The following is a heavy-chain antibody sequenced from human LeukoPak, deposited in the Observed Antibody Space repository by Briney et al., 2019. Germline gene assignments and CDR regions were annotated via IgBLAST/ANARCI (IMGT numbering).Heavy chain of an antibody. J-gene: IGHJ5*02. CDR1: GGSISSYY. CDR2: IYTSGIT. CDR3: VVVVVPGWFDP. D-gene: IGHD2-15*01. Sequence: PSETLSLTCTVSGGSISSYYWSWIRQPAGKGLEWIGRIYTSGITNYNPSLKSRVTMSVDTSKNQFSLKLSSVTAADTAMYFCVVVVVPGWFDPWGQGTLVTVSS. V-gene: IGHV4-4*07.